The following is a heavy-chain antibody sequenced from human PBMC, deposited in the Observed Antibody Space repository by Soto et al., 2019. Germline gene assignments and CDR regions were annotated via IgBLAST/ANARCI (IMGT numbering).Heavy chain of an antibody. V-gene: IGHV1-18*04. CDR3: AKRTSGTTWGESDY. J-gene: IGHJ4*02. D-gene: IGHD4-17*01. CDR2: ISGYSGNA. CDR1: GYIFSDYG. Sequence: QVQVMQSGAEVKKPGDSVKVSCKTSGYIFSDYGINWVRQAPGQGLEWMGWISGYSGNANLAQKFQGGVTMTTDKSTRTAYMELRRLRFDDTAVYYCAKRTSGTTWGESDYWGQGTLVTVSS.